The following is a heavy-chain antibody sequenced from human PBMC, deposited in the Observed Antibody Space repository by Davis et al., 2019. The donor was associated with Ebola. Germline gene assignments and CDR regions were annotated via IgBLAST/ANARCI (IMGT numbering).Heavy chain of an antibody. J-gene: IGHJ4*02. CDR2: INPNSGGT. CDR3: ARGPYCSGSTCYSQYFDY. D-gene: IGHD2-2*01. Sequence: AASVKVSCKASGYTFTGYYIHWVRQAPGQGLEWMGWINPNSGGTNYAQKFQGRVTLTRDTSISTAYMELRSLRSDDTAVYYCARGPYCSGSTCYSQYFDYWGQGTLVTVSS. CDR1: GYTFTGYY. V-gene: IGHV1-2*02.